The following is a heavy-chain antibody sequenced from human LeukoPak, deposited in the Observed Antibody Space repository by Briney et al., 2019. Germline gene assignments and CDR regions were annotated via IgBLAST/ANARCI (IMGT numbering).Heavy chain of an antibody. CDR3: ARDPNGDYIGAFDM. Sequence: PGGSLRLSCTASGFTFSTYAMMWVRQIPGKGLEWVSAITAGSGNTVYADSVKGRFTISRDDSKHTLFLQMNSLRAEDTAVYYCARDPNGDYIGAFDMWGPGTMVTVSS. J-gene: IGHJ3*02. D-gene: IGHD4-17*01. CDR1: GFTFSTYA. CDR2: ITAGSGNT. V-gene: IGHV3-23*01.